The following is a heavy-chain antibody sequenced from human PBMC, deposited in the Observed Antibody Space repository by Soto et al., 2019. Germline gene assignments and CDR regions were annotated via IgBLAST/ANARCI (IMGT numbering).Heavy chain of an antibody. Sequence: QVQLQESGPGLVKPSETLSLTCTVSGGSVSSGSYYWSWIRQPPGKGLEWVGYIYYSGSANYNPSLKSRVTISVDTSKNQFSLKLSSVTAADTAEYYCARTYYYGSGSYSFDYWGQGTLVTVSS. J-gene: IGHJ4*02. CDR3: ARTYYYGSGSYSFDY. V-gene: IGHV4-61*01. CDR1: GGSVSSGSYY. CDR2: IYYSGSA. D-gene: IGHD3-10*01.